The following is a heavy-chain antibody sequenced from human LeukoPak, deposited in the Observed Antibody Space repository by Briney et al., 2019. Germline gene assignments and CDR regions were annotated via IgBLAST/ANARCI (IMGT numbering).Heavy chain of an antibody. CDR3: AKALGCSGGSCHDAFDI. V-gene: IGHV3-23*01. Sequence: GGSLRLSCAVSGFTFTNEAMGWVRQLRGGGLEWVSTISPGGGTTYYAESMKGRFTISRDNSKSTLYLEMNSLRVEDTAVYYCAKALGCSGGSCHDAFDIWGQGTMVTVSS. J-gene: IGHJ3*02. CDR1: GFTFTNEA. D-gene: IGHD2-15*01. CDR2: ISPGGGTT.